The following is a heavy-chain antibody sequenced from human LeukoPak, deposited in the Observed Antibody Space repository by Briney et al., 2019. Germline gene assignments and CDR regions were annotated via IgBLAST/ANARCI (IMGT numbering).Heavy chain of an antibody. CDR3: ATDSLAASGDLDY. D-gene: IGHD6-25*01. CDR2: VSYDGSAK. V-gene: IGHV3-30*01. CDR1: GVTFSSHF. J-gene: IGHJ4*02. Sequence: GGSLRLPCAASGVTFSSHFMHWVRRAPGKGLEWVAVVSYDGSAKYYADSVRGRFAISRDNSKNTLSLQMNSLRPEDTAVYYCATDSLAASGDLDYWGQGTLVTVSS.